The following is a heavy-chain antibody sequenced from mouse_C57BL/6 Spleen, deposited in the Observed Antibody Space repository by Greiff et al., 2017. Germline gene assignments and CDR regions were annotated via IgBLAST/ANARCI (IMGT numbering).Heavy chain of an antibody. CDR3: ARVGTTVSYYFDY. J-gene: IGHJ2*01. Sequence: EVQLVESEGGLVQPGSSMTLSCTASGFTFSDYYMAWVRQVPEKGLEWVANINYDGSSTYYLDSLKSRFIISRDNAKNILYLQMSSLKSEDTATYYCARVGTTVSYYFDYWGQGTTLTVSS. D-gene: IGHD1-1*01. CDR1: GFTFSDYY. CDR2: INYDGSST. V-gene: IGHV5-16*01.